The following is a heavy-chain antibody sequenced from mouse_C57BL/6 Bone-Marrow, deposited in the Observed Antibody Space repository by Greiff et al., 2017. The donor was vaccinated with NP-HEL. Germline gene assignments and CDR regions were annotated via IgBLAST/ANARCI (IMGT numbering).Heavy chain of an antibody. CDR3: ARDGGYYPYWYFDV. V-gene: IGHV1-50*01. D-gene: IGHD2-3*01. CDR2: IDPSDSYT. J-gene: IGHJ1*03. CDR1: GYTFTSYW. Sequence: VQLQQPGAELVKPGVSVKLSCKASGYTFTSYWMQWVKQRPGQGLEWIGEIDPSDSYTNYNQKFKGKATLTVDTSSSTAYMQLSSLTSEDSAVYYCARDGGYYPYWYFDVWGTGTTVTVSS.